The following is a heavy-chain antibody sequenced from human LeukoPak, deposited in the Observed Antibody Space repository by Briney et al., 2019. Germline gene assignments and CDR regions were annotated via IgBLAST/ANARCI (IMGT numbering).Heavy chain of an antibody. D-gene: IGHD4-17*01. CDR1: GFTVSSNY. CDR3: ARDKTTTLDAFDI. V-gene: IGHV3-66*01. CDR2: IYSGGST. Sequence: GGSLRLSCAASGFTVSSNYMSWVRQAPGKGLEWVSVIYSGGSTYYADSVKGRFTISRDNSKNTLYLQMNSLRAEDTAVYYCARDKTTTLDAFDIWGQGTMVTVSS. J-gene: IGHJ3*02.